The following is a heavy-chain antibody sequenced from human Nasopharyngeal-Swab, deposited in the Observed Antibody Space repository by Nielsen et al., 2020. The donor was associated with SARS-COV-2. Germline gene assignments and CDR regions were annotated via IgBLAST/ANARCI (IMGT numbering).Heavy chain of an antibody. CDR3: ARDSASFNPDSTWSGSFDY. CDR1: GFTFSSYW. D-gene: IGHD6-13*01. Sequence: GESLKISCSASGFTFSSYWMSWVRQAPGTGLEWVANIYQDGSAKDYVDSVRGRFTISRDNAKNSLYLQMDSLRAEDTAVYYCARDSASFNPDSTWSGSFDYWGQGTLVTVCS. CDR2: IYQDGSAK. J-gene: IGHJ4*02. V-gene: IGHV3-7*03.